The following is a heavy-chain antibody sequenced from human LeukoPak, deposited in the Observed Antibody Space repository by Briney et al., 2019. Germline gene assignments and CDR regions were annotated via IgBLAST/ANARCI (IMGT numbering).Heavy chain of an antibody. CDR3: ARDFSDSSGWYGALDY. CDR2: IKGDESSI. J-gene: IGHJ4*02. CDR1: AFTFSSYW. Sequence: GGSLRLSCAASAFTFSSYWMHWVRQAPGKGLEWVSRIKGDESSINYADSVEGRFTISRDNAKNTVYLHLNSLRVEDTAVYYCARDFSDSSGWYGALDYWGQGTLVTVSS. V-gene: IGHV3-74*01. D-gene: IGHD6-19*01.